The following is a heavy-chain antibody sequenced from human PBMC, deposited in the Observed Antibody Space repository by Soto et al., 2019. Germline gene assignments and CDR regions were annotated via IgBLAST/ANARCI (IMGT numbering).Heavy chain of an antibody. V-gene: IGHV3-7*01. CDR1: GFTFSGSW. D-gene: IGHD2-8*01. Sequence: PGGSLRLSCAVSGFTFSGSWMTWVRQTPGKGLEWVANINRDGSQKDYVDSVKGRFSISRDNAKNSLSLEMNSLKVEDSAVYYCATNQNWGRGTLVTVSS. CDR3: ATNQN. CDR2: INRDGSQK. J-gene: IGHJ4*02.